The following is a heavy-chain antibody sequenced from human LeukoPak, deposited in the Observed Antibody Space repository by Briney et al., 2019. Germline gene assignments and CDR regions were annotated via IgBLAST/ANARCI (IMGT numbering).Heavy chain of an antibody. D-gene: IGHD3-3*01. Sequence: ASVKVSCKASGYTFTSYDINWVRQATGQGLEWMGWMNPNSGNTGYAQKFQGRVTMTRNTSISTAYMELSSLRSEDTAVYYCARGRLLEWQDYYYYGMHVWGQGTKVTVSS. V-gene: IGHV1-8*01. CDR2: MNPNSGNT. J-gene: IGHJ6*02. CDR1: GYTFTSYD. CDR3: ARGRLLEWQDYYYYGMHV.